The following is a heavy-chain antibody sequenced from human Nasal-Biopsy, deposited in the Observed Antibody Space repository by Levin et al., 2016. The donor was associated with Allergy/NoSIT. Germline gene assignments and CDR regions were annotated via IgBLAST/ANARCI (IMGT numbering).Heavy chain of an antibody. J-gene: IGHJ6*02. V-gene: IGHV3-30*03. CDR1: GFTFSAYW. Sequence: GESLKISCAASGFTFSAYWMNWVRQGPGKGLEWVAVISDDGRNKYYAESVKGRLTISRDNLKNTLHLQMNSLRAEDAAVYYCARGGRYVRNYYEDGMDVWGQGTTVTVSS. CDR2: ISDDGRNK. CDR3: ARGGRYVRNYYEDGMDV. D-gene: IGHD3-16*01.